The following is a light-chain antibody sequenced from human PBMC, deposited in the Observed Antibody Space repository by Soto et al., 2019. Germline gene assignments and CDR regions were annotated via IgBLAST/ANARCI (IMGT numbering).Light chain of an antibody. CDR3: QQLNTLPFT. CDR1: HDISTY. CDR2: EAS. J-gene: IGKJ5*01. V-gene: IGKV1-9*01. Sequence: IQLTQSPSLLSACVRDRVTITCLASHDISTYLAWYQQKPGKAPKLMIYEASTLQSGVPSRFSGSGSGTEFTLTISGLLPEDFATYHCQQLNTLPFTFGQGTRLEIK.